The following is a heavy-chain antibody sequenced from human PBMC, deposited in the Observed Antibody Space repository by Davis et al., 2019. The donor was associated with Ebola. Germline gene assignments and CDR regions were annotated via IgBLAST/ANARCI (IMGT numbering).Heavy chain of an antibody. Sequence: GGSLRLSCAASGFIFSSYGVHWVRQAPGKGLEWVAVIWYDGDDKYYADSVRGRFTLSRDNSKSTVYLQMTSLRVEDTAVYYCARGCGRDCQFYFDYWGRGTLVTVSS. CDR1: GFIFSSYG. CDR3: ARGCGRDCQFYFDY. V-gene: IGHV3-33*01. J-gene: IGHJ4*02. D-gene: IGHD2-21*02. CDR2: IWYDGDDK.